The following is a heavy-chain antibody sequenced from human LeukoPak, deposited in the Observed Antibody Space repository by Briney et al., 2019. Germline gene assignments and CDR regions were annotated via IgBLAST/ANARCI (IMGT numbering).Heavy chain of an antibody. J-gene: IGHJ2*01. Sequence: GSSVKVSCKASGGTFSSYAISWVRQAPGQGLEWMGRIIPILGIANYAQKFQGRVTITADKSTSTAYMELSSLRSEDTAVYYCARALTYGDQYWYFDLWGRGTLVTVSS. CDR3: ARALTYGDQYWYFDL. CDR2: IIPILGIA. V-gene: IGHV1-69*04. CDR1: GGTFSSYA. D-gene: IGHD4-17*01.